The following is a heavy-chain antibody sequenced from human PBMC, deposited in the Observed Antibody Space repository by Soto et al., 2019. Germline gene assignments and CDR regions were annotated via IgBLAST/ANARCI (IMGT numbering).Heavy chain of an antibody. Sequence: EVQLLESGGGLVQPGGSLRLSCAASGFTFSSYAMSWVRQAPGKGLEWVSAISGSGGSTYYADSVKGRFTISRDNSKNTLCLQVNSLRAEDTAVYYCAKGALDYGDYYYYYDGMDVWGQGTTVTVSS. CDR2: ISGSGGST. CDR1: GFTFSSYA. D-gene: IGHD4-17*01. J-gene: IGHJ6*02. V-gene: IGHV3-23*01. CDR3: AKGALDYGDYYYYYDGMDV.